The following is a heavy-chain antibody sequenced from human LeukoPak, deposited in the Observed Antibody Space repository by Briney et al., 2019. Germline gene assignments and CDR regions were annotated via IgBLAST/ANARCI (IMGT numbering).Heavy chain of an antibody. CDR3: VRAADYGDYGGFDY. CDR1: EFTFSRYW. D-gene: IGHD4-17*01. CDR2: IISDGSYT. Sequence: GGSLRLSCAASEFTFSRYWMHWVRQAPGKGLVWVARIISDGSYTNYADSVKGRFTISRDNAKNTLYLQMHSLRAEDTAVYYCVRAADYGDYGGFDYWGQGTLVTVSS. J-gene: IGHJ4*02. V-gene: IGHV3-74*01.